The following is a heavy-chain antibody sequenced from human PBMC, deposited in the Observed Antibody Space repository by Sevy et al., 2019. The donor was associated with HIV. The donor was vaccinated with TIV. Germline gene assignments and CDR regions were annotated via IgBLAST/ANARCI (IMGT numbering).Heavy chain of an antibody. D-gene: IGHD3-10*01. Sequence: GGSLRLSCAASGFTVNSNYMTWVRQAPGKGLEGVSVIHSDDTTYHADSVKDRFTISRDNFKNTLYLHMNSLRVEDTAVYYCASKGGSRPNDAFDTWGQGTMVTVSS. CDR3: ASKGGSRPNDAFDT. J-gene: IGHJ3*02. CDR1: GFTVNSNY. V-gene: IGHV3-66*01. CDR2: IHSDDTT.